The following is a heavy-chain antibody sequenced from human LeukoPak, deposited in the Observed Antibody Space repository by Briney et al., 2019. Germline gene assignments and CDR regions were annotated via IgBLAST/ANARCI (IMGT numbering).Heavy chain of an antibody. J-gene: IGHJ5*02. CDR1: SGSISSGGSY. Sequence: PQTLSLTCTLSSGSISSGGSYWSWIRQHPGKGLEWIGYIYYSGSTYYNPSLKSRVTISVDTSKNQFSLKLSSVTAADTAVYYCAREGGYCSGGSCYFGRFDPWGQGTLVTVSS. V-gene: IGHV4-31*03. CDR2: IYYSGST. D-gene: IGHD2-15*01. CDR3: AREGGYCSGGSCYFGRFDP.